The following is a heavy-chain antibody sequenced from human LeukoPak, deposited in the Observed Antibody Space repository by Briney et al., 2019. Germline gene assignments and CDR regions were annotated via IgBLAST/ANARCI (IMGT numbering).Heavy chain of an antibody. D-gene: IGHD6-19*01. CDR2: IYYSGST. Sequence: PSETLSLTCTVSGGSISSSSYYWGWIRQPPGKGLEWIGSIYYSGSTYYNPSLKSRVTISVDTSKNQFSLKLSSVTAADTAVYYCASQVHSGWYKLVGWFDPWGQGTLVTVSS. CDR3: ASQVHSGWYKLVGWFDP. CDR1: GGSISSSSYY. J-gene: IGHJ5*02. V-gene: IGHV4-39*01.